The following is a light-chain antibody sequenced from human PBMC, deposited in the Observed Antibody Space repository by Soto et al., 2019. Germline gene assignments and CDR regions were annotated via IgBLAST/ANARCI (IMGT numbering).Light chain of an antibody. CDR3: QHYGSSPWT. J-gene: IGKJ1*01. V-gene: IGKV3-20*01. CDR1: QSVSSSY. CDR2: GAS. Sequence: EIVLTQSPGTLSLSPGERATLSCRASQSVSSSYLAWYQQKPGQAPRLLIYGASSRATGIPDRFSGSGSGTDFTLTIIRLEPEDLAVYYCQHYGSSPWTFGQGTKVEIK.